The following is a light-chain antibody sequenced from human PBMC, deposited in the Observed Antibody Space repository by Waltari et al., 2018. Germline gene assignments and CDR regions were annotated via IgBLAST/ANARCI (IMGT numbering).Light chain of an antibody. CDR2: EVT. Sequence: QSALTQPPSVSGSPGQSVTISCTGTSSDVGSYNRVSWYQQPPGTDPKLMIYEVTNRPSGVPDRFSGSKSGNTASLTISGLQAEDEADYYCSSYTSRSTWVFGGGTKLTVL. CDR1: SSDVGSYNR. CDR3: SSYTSRSTWV. V-gene: IGLV2-18*02. J-gene: IGLJ3*02.